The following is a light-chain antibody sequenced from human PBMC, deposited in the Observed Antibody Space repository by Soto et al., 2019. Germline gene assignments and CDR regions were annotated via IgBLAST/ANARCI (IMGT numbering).Light chain of an antibody. J-gene: IGKJ5*01. V-gene: IGKV2-30*02. Sequence: DVVMTQSPLSLPVTLGQPASISCRSNQSLVHSDGIAYFSWFQQRPGRSPRRLIYEVSNRDSGVPARFSGSGSGTDVALKISRVEAEDVGVYYCRQGTHWPITFGQGTRLEIK. CDR3: RQGTHWPIT. CDR1: QSLVHSDGIAY. CDR2: EVS.